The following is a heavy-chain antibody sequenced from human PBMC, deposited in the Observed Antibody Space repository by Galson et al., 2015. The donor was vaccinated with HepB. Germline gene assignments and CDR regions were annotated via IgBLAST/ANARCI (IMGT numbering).Heavy chain of an antibody. CDR3: AKVIRGVFVGMVF. V-gene: IGHV3-7*03. CDR1: GFTFSSCW. D-gene: IGHD3-10*01. Sequence: SLRPSCATSGFTFSSCWMTWGRQAPGTGLEWVANINQDGSEKYYVDSVKGRFTNSRDNAKNSLFLQMSSLRAGDTAVYYFAKVIRGVFVGMVFWGQGSLVTISS. J-gene: IGHJ1*01. CDR2: INQDGSEK.